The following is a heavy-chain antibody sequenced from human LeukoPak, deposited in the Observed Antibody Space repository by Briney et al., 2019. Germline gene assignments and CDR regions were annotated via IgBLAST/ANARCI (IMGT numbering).Heavy chain of an antibody. CDR1: GFSFSIHG. D-gene: IGHD6-13*01. J-gene: IGHJ4*02. CDR3: ARRPYSSSWHHFDY. V-gene: IGHV3-48*04. Sequence: GGSLTLSCAASGFSFSIHGMGWVRRAPGKGLEWVSYISSSGSSLHYADSVKGRFTISRDNAKNSLYLQMNSLRAEDTAVYYCARRPYSSSWHHFDYWGQGTLVTVSS. CDR2: ISSSGSSL.